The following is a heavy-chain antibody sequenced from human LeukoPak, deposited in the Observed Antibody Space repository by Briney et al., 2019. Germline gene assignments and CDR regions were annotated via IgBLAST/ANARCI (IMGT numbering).Heavy chain of an antibody. D-gene: IGHD2-15*01. Sequence: GGSLRLSCAASGFIFSTYDMHWVRQAAGKGLEWVSSVGTVGDTYYSDSVKGRFSLSRDDAVNSFYLQMNNLRPEDTAVYYCARATLGSLAHWGQGALVTVSS. CDR2: VGTVGDT. CDR1: GFIFSTYD. CDR3: ARATLGSLAH. J-gene: IGHJ4*02. V-gene: IGHV3-13*01.